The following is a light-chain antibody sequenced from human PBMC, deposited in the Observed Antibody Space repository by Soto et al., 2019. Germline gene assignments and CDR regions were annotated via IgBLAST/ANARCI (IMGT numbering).Light chain of an antibody. CDR3: MQALQTPPT. V-gene: IGKV2-28*01. J-gene: IGKJ2*01. CDR2: LGS. CDR1: QSLLHSNGYNY. Sequence: DLVMTQSPLSLPVTPGEPASISCRSSQSLLHSNGYNYLDWYLQKPGQSPQLLIYLGSNRASGVPDRFSGSGSGTDFTLRISRVEAEDVGLYYCMQALQTPPTFGQGTKLEIK.